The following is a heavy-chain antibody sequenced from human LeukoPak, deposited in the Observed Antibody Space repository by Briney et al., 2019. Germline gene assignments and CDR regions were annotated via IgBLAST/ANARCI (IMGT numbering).Heavy chain of an antibody. Sequence: ASVKVSCKASGGTFSSYAISWVRQAPGQGLEWMGRIIPILGIANYAQKFQGRVTITADKSTSTAYMELSSLRSEDTAVYYCARVWPIYGYNLLISRDGTSNWFDPWGQGTLVTVSS. CDR3: ARVWPIYGYNLLISRDGTSNWFDP. V-gene: IGHV1-69*04. CDR2: IIPILGIA. D-gene: IGHD5-12*01. CDR1: GGTFSSYA. J-gene: IGHJ5*02.